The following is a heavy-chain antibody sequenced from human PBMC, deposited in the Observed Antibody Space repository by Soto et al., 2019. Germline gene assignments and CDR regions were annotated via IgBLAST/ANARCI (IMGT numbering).Heavy chain of an antibody. CDR2: IGTAGDT. CDR1: GFTLSSYD. V-gene: IGHV3-13*01. Sequence: PGGSLRLSCAASGFTLSSYDMHWVRQATGKGLEWVSAIGTAGDTYYPGSVKGRFTISRENAKNSLYLQMNSLRAGDTAVYYCARAYSSSPLIAVADENYYYYYGMDVWGQGTTVTVSS. D-gene: IGHD6-19*01. CDR3: ARAYSSSPLIAVADENYYYYYGMDV. J-gene: IGHJ6*02.